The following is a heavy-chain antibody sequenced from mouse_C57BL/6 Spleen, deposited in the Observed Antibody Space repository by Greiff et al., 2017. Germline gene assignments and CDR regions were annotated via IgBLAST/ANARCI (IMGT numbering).Heavy chain of an antibody. J-gene: IGHJ3*01. CDR2: FYPGSGSI. V-gene: IGHV1-62-2*01. D-gene: IGHD2-4*01. CDR3: ERHRGPYDYDGLWFAY. Sequence: QVQLQQSGAELVKPGASVKLSCKASGYTFTEYTIHWVKQRSGQGLEWIGWFYPGSGSIKYNEKFKDKGTLTADKSSSKVYMELSRLTSEDSAVYFCERHRGPYDYDGLWFAYWGQGTLVTVSA. CDR1: GYTFTEYT.